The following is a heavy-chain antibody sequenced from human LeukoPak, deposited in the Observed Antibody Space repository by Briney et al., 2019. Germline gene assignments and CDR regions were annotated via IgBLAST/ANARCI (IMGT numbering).Heavy chain of an antibody. CDR3: IRDFRSADL. CDR1: GFTFSNYW. J-gene: IGHJ5*02. Sequence: GGSLRLYCVASGFTFSNYWMHWVRQPPGKGLVWVSRIYVDGRTTNYADSVKGRFTISRDNAKNTVYLEMNSLSVEDTATYYCIRDFRSADLWGQGTLVTVTS. V-gene: IGHV3-74*01. CDR2: IYVDGRTT.